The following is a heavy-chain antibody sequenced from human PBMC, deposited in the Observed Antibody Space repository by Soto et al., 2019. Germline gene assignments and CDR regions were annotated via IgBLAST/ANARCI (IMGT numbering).Heavy chain of an antibody. J-gene: IGHJ4*02. CDR2: IWYDGSNK. Sequence: GGSLRLSCAASGFTFISYGMHWVRQAPGKGLEWVAVIWYDGSNKYYADSVKGRFTISRDNAKNTLYLQMNSVRAEDTAVYYCARDWAPVFTSCYADCKTWGRGT. D-gene: IGHD2-2*01. V-gene: IGHV3-33*01. CDR3: ARDWAPVFTSCYADCKT. CDR1: GFTFISYG.